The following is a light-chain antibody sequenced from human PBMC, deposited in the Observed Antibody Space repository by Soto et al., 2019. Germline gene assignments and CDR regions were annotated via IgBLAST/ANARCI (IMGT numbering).Light chain of an antibody. J-gene: IGKJ4*01. CDR3: QQYTAWPLT. Sequence: IVMTQSPATLSVTRGEKATLSCRASQTVYNNLAWYQQKPGQAPRLLVYFASTRATGIPARFSGSGSGTEFSLTISSLQSEDFALYYCQQYTAWPLTFGGGTKVETK. CDR1: QTVYNN. V-gene: IGKV3-15*01. CDR2: FAS.